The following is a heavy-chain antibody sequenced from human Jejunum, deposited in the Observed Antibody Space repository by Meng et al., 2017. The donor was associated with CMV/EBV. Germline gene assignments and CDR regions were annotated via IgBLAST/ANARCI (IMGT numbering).Heavy chain of an antibody. CDR2: INYSGTT. D-gene: IGHD2-2*02. V-gene: IGHV4-39*07. CDR3: ARGCSTTSCYRGSFDY. J-gene: IGHJ4*02. Sequence: SISSSSYYWGWVRQPPGKGLEWIGSINYSGTTYYNPSLRSRVTISLDTSRKQFSLKLNSVTAADTAVYHCARGCSTTSCYRGSFDYWGQGTLVTVSS. CDR1: SISSSSYY.